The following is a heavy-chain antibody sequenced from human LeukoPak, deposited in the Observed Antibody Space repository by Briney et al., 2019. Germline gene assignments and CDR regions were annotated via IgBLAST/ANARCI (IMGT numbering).Heavy chain of an antibody. D-gene: IGHD5-18*01. Sequence: GASVKVSCKASGYTFTGYYMHWVRQAPGQGLEWMGWINPNSGGTNYAQKFQGRVTMTRDTSISTAYMELSRLRSDDTAVYYCAQSFGGNTALPDYWGQGTLVTVSS. CDR1: GYTFTGYY. V-gene: IGHV1-2*02. CDR3: AQSFGGNTALPDY. CDR2: INPNSGGT. J-gene: IGHJ4*02.